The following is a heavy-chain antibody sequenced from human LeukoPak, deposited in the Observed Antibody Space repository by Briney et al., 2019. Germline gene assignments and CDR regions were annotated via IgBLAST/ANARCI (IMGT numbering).Heavy chain of an antibody. Sequence: SETLSLTCTVSGGSISSGSYYWSWIRQPPGKGLEWIGRIYTSGITNYNPSLQSRVTISVDTSKNQCSLKLSSVTAADTAVYYCARQTGSGLFILPGGQGTLVTVSS. D-gene: IGHD3/OR15-3a*01. CDR2: IYTSGIT. V-gene: IGHV4-61*02. CDR3: ARQTGSGLFILP. J-gene: IGHJ4*02. CDR1: GGSISSGSYY.